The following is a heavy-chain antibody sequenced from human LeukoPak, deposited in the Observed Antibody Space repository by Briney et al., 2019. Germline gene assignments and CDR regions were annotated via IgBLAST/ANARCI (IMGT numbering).Heavy chain of an antibody. D-gene: IGHD3-16*01. CDR2: INHSGST. V-gene: IGHV4-34*01. J-gene: IGHJ6*03. CDR1: GGSFSGYY. Sequence: PSETLTLTCAVYGGSFSGYYWSWIRQPPGKGREGIGEINHSGSTNYNPSLKSRVTISVDKSKNQLSLKLSSVTAADTAVYYCARVVDPGGYYYFYYRDVWGKGTTVTVSS. CDR3: ARVVDPGGYYYFYYRDV.